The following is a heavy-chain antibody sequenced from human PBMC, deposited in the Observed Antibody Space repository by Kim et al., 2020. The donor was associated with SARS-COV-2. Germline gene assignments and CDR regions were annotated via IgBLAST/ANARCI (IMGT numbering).Heavy chain of an antibody. Sequence: SETLSLTCTVSGGSISSGGYYWTWIRQDPEKGLEWFGYISYSGTTYYNPSLKSRVTFSVDTSKHQFSLRLTSVTAADTAIYYCARGSSSSRWGRVDPWGQGTLVTVAS. CDR3: ARGSSSSRWGRVDP. J-gene: IGHJ5*02. V-gene: IGHV4-31*03. CDR2: ISYSGTT. CDR1: GGSISSGGYY. D-gene: IGHD3-16*01.